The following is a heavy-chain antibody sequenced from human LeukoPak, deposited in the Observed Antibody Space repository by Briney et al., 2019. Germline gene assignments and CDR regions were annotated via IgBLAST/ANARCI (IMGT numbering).Heavy chain of an antibody. D-gene: IGHD2-21*01. V-gene: IGHV1-3*01. J-gene: IGHJ4*02. CDR3: ARDDCGDTCYPGGY. Sequence: GASVKVSCKASGYIFTKYVVHWVRQAPGQRPEWMGWIKAGNGDTKYSQNFQGRLTITWDTSASTVYMELSSLTSEDTALYYCARDDCGDTCYPGGYWGQGTLVTVSS. CDR2: IKAGNGDT. CDR1: GYIFTKYV.